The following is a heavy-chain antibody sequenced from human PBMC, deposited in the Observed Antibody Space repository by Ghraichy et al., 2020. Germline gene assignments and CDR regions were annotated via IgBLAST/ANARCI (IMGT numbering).Heavy chain of an antibody. D-gene: IGHD3-22*01. CDR3: AHSTRGPPYRGYYYGGYYFDY. CDR2: IYWNDDK. V-gene: IGHV2-5*01. J-gene: IGHJ4*02. CDR1: GFSLSTSGVG. Sequence: SGPTLVKPTQTLTLTCTFSGFSLSTSGVGVGWIRQPPGKALEWLALIYWNDDKRYSPSLKSRLTITKDTSKNQVVLTMTNMDPVDTATYYCAHSTRGPPYRGYYYGGYYFDYWGQGTLVTVSS.